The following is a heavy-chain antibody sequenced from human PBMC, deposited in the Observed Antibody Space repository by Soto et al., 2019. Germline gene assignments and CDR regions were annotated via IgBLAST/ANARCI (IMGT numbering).Heavy chain of an antibody. CDR3: ARTSGYYFYDY. D-gene: IGHD3-3*01. V-gene: IGHV1-3*01. Sequence: GPVEVSCKDCGEAFNSYALPLGGQAPGQRLEWMGWINAGNGNTKYSQKFQGRVTITRDTSASTAYMELSSLRSEDTAVYYCARTSGYYFYDYWGQGTLVTVSS. J-gene: IGHJ4*02. CDR2: INAGNGNT. CDR1: GEAFNSYA.